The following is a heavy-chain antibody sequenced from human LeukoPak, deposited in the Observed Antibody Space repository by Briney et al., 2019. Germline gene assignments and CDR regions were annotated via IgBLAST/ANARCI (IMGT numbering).Heavy chain of an antibody. Sequence: SETLSLTCAVYGGSFSGYYWSWIRQPPGKGLEWIGEINHSGSTNYNPSLKSRVTISVDTSKNQFSLKLSSVTAADTAVYYCARGPEGQLPIHFYWGHGTLVTVSS. J-gene: IGHJ4*01. CDR1: GGSFSGYY. D-gene: IGHD2-2*01. V-gene: IGHV4-34*01. CDR2: INHSGST. CDR3: ARGPEGQLPIHFY.